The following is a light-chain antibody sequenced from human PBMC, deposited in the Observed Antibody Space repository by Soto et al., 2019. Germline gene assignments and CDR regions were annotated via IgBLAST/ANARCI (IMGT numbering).Light chain of an antibody. J-gene: IGLJ1*01. CDR2: DND. CDR3: GTWDSSLSAGV. CDR1: SSNIGENY. V-gene: IGLV1-51*01. Sequence: QSVLTQPPSVSAAPGQKVTISCSGSSSNIGENYVSWYHQVPGTAPKLLVYDNDKRPSGIPDRFSGSKSGTSATLGITGLQTGDEADYYCGTWDSSLSAGVFGTGTKLPVL.